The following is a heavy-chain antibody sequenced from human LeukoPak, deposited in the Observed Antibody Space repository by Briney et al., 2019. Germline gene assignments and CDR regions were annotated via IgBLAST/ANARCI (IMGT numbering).Heavy chain of an antibody. CDR3: ARGRHGYYYDSSGYYGY. J-gene: IGHJ4*02. Sequence: SETLSLTCAVYGGSFSGYYWSWIRQPPGKGLEWIGEINHSGSTNYNPSLKSRVTISVDTSKNQFSLKLSSVTAADTAVYYCARGRHGYYYDSSGYYGYWGQGTLVTVSS. CDR2: INHSGST. D-gene: IGHD3-22*01. CDR1: GGSFSGYY. V-gene: IGHV4-34*01.